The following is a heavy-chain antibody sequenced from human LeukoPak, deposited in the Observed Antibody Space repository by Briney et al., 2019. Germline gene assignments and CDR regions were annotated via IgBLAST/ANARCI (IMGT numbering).Heavy chain of an antibody. CDR3: ARGGSYLSAFDI. CDR1: GFIVSINS. Sequence: GGSLRLSCTVSGFIVSINSMSWVRQAPGKGLEWVSIIYSGGSTFYADSVKGRFTISRDNSKNTLYLQMNSLRAEDTAVYYCARGGSYLSAFDIWGQGTMVTVSS. V-gene: IGHV3-53*01. CDR2: IYSGGST. D-gene: IGHD1-26*01. J-gene: IGHJ3*02.